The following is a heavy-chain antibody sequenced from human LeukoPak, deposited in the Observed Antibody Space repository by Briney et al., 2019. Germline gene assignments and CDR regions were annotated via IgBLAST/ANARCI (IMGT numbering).Heavy chain of an antibody. CDR1: GFTFSSYD. D-gene: IGHD4-17*01. V-gene: IGHV3-23*01. Sequence: PGGSLRLSCAASGFTFSSYDMSWVRQAPGKGLEWVSTIIGSGGNTYYADSVKGRFTISRDNSKDTLYLQMNSLRAEDTAVYYSAKDRGNRDYLFDYWGQGTLVTVSS. CDR2: IIGSGGNT. CDR3: AKDRGNRDYLFDY. J-gene: IGHJ4*02.